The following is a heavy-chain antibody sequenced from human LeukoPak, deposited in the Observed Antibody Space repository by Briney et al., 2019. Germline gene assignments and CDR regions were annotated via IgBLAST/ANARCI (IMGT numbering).Heavy chain of an antibody. CDR1: GGTFSSYA. CDR3: ASSRTVTKLYYYGMDV. CDR2: IIPILGIA. Sequence: ASVKVSCKASGGTFSSYAISWVRQAPGQGLEWMGRIIPILGIANYAQKFQGRVTITADKSTSTAYMELSSLRSEDTAVYYCASSRTVTKLYYYGMDVWGQGTTVTVSS. D-gene: IGHD4-17*01. V-gene: IGHV1-69*04. J-gene: IGHJ6*02.